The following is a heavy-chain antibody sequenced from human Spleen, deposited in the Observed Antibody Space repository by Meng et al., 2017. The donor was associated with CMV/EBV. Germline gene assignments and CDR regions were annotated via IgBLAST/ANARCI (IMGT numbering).Heavy chain of an antibody. D-gene: IGHD6-19*01. Sequence: HHQDAVAGLLKSSAILPVTAVLFGDSVSRDRAAWLCISHSPSRVLAWLRRTCYRSKWFTDYAVAVISRIPINPDTSKNQVSLLLKSMTPEDTAMYYYVREGVAGYHYFDYWGQGTLVTVSS. J-gene: IGHJ4*02. CDR3: VREGVAGYHYFDY. CDR2: TCYRSKWFT. CDR1: GDSVSRDRAA. V-gene: IGHV6-1*01.